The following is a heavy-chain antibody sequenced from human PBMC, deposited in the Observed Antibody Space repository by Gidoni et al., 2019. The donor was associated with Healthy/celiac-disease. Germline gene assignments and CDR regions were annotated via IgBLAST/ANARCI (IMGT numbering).Heavy chain of an antibody. D-gene: IGHD3-10*01. CDR2: ISYDGSNK. CDR3: ARDLRAYGSGSYSTFDY. Sequence: QVQLVESGGGVVQPGRSLRLSCAASGFTFSSYAMHWVRQAPGKGLEWVAVISYDGSNKYYADSVKGRFTISRDNSKNTLYLQMNSLRAEDTAVYYCARDLRAYGSGSYSTFDYWGQGTLVTVSS. V-gene: IGHV3-30-3*01. CDR1: GFTFSSYA. J-gene: IGHJ4*02.